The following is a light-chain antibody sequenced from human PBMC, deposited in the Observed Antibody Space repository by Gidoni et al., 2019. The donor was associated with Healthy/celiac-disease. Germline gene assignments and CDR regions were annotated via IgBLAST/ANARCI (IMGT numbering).Light chain of an antibody. CDR3: KKSYSTPRT. V-gene: IGKV1-39*01. Sequence: DIHMTQSPSSLSASVGDRVTITCRASQSISSYLNWYQQKPGKAPKLLIYAASSLQSGVPSRFSGSGYGTDFNLTISSLKPEEFATYYGKKSYSTPRTFGQGTKMEIK. CDR2: AAS. CDR1: QSISSY. J-gene: IGKJ2*01.